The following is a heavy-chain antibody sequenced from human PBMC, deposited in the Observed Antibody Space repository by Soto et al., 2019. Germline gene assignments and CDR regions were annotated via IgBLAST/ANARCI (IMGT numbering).Heavy chain of an antibody. D-gene: IGHD6-6*01. CDR3: ARDLEYSSSSVGFDP. CDR2: INPNSGGT. J-gene: IGHJ5*02. Sequence: ASVKVSCKASGYTFTGYYMHWVRQAPGQGLEWMGWINPNSGGTNYAQKFQGWVTMTRDTSISTAYMELSRLRSDDTAVYYCARDLEYSSSSVGFDPWGQGTLVTVSS. V-gene: IGHV1-2*04. CDR1: GYTFTGYY.